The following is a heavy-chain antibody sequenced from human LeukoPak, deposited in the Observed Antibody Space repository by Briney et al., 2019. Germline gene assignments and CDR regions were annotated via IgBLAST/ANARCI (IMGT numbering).Heavy chain of an antibody. CDR2: MNPNSGNT. CDR3: ARSEAWFDP. Sequence: ASEKVACKASSHTLTSYGISWERQAPGQGLEWMGWMNPNSGNTGYAQKFQGRVTMTRNTSISTAYMELSSLRSEDTAVYYCARSEAWFDPWGQGTLVTVSS. V-gene: IGHV1-8*02. J-gene: IGHJ5*02. CDR1: SHTLTSYG.